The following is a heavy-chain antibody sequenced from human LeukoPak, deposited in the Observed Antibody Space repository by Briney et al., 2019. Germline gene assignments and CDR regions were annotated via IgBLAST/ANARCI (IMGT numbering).Heavy chain of an antibody. CDR3: ARDRDWAFDY. J-gene: IGHJ4*02. Sequence: GGSLGLSCASSGFTFSSYGMHWVRQAPGKGLEWVAFTRNDGNNKYYADSVKGRFTISRDNSKNTLSLQMNSLRTEDTAVYYCARDRDWAFDYWGQGILVTVSS. D-gene: IGHD2-21*01. CDR1: GFTFSSYG. V-gene: IGHV3-30*02. CDR2: TRNDGNNK.